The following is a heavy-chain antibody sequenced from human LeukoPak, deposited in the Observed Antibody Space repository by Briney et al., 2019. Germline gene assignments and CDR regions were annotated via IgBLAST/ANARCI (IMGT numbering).Heavy chain of an antibody. V-gene: IGHV4-59*08. CDR2: IYYTGSS. CDR1: GGSIIGSY. D-gene: IGHD5-24*01. CDR3: ARREMLDY. Sequence: SETLSLTCTVSGGSIIGSYWSWIRQPPGKGLEWIGYIYYTGSSNYNPSLQGRVTMSVDTSKNQFFLKVRSVTAADTAVYYCARREMLDYWGQGTLVTVSS. J-gene: IGHJ4*02.